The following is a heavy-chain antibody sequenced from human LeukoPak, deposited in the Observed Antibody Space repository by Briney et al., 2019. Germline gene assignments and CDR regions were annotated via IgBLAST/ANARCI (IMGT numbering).Heavy chain of an antibody. CDR3: AKDPQYSQPDY. Sequence: GRSLRLSCAASGFTFSSYGMHWVRQAPGKGLEWVAVIWYDGSNKYYADSVKGRFTISRDNSKNTLYLQMNSLRAEDTAVYYCAKDPQYSQPDYWGQGTLVTVSS. CDR2: IWYDGSNK. V-gene: IGHV3-33*06. J-gene: IGHJ4*02. CDR1: GFTFSSYG. D-gene: IGHD5-18*01.